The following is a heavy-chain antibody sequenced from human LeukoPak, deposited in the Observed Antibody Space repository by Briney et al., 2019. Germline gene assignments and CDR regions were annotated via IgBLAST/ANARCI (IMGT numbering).Heavy chain of an antibody. J-gene: IGHJ4*02. CDR2: ISGSGGST. V-gene: IGHV3-23*01. CDR3: VKVSSGWYSDAFDY. CDR1: GFTLSSYA. D-gene: IGHD6-19*01. Sequence: GGSLRLSCAASGFTLSSYAMSWVRQAPGKGLEWVSAISGSGGSTYYADSVKGRFTISRDNSKNTLYLQMNSLRAEDTAIYYCVKVSSGWYSDAFDYWGQGTLVTVSS.